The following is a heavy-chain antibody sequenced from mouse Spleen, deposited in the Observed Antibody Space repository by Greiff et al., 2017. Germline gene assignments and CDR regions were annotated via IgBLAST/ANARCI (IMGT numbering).Heavy chain of an antibody. CDR3: ARDNPFAY. CDR1: GYTFTDYY. Sequence: QVQLQQSGAELARPGASVKLSCKASGYTFTDYYINWVKQRTGQGLEWIGEIYPGSGNTYYNEKFKGKATLTADKSSSTAYMQLSSLTSEDSAVYFCARDNPFAYWGQGTLVTVSA. CDR2: IYPGSGNT. J-gene: IGHJ3*01. V-gene: IGHV1-77*01.